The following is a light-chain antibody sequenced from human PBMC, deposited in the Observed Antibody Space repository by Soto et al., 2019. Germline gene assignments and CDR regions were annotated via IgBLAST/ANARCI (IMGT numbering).Light chain of an antibody. CDR1: SSDVGGYNY. CDR2: DVS. CDR3: CSYAGRYIYV. J-gene: IGLJ1*01. Sequence: QSALTQPRSVSGSPGQSVSISCTGTSSDVGGYNYVSWYQQHPGKAPKVMIYDVSKRPSGVPDRFSGSKSGNTASLTISGLQSEDEADYYCCSYAGRYIYVFGTGTKLTV. V-gene: IGLV2-11*01.